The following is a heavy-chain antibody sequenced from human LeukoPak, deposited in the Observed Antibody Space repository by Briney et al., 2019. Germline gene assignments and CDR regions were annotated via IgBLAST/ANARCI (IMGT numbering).Heavy chain of an antibody. CDR1: GYTFTTYY. D-gene: IGHD6-25*01. J-gene: IGHJ4*02. V-gene: IGHV1-46*01. CDR3: ERVGSAAATADY. Sequence: GESLKISCRASGYTFTTYYMHWLRQAPGQDPEWMGIINPLGGSTDYSQKFQGRITMTSDTSTSTVYMELSSLRSDDTAVYFCERVGSAAATADYWGQGTLVTVSS. CDR2: INPLGGST.